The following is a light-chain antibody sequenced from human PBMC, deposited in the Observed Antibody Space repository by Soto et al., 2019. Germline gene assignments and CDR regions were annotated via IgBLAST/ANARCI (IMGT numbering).Light chain of an antibody. Sequence: QSALTQPASVSGSPGQSITISCTGTNSDVGGYTYVSWYQQHPGKAPKLMIYDVSNRPSGVSNRFSGSKSGNTASLTISGLQADDGADYYCSSYTSSSTPYVFGTGTKLTVL. CDR3: SSYTSSSTPYV. CDR2: DVS. CDR1: NSDVGGYTY. J-gene: IGLJ1*01. V-gene: IGLV2-14*03.